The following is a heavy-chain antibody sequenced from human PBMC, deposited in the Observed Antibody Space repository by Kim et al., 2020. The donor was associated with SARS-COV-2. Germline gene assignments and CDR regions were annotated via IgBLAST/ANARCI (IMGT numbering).Heavy chain of an antibody. CDR3: TRAGNYFPDYYYYYMDV. D-gene: IGHD1-7*01. Sequence: GGSLRLSCTASGFTFGDYAMSWVRQAPGKGLEWVGFIRSKAYGGTTEYAASVKGRFTISRDDSKSIAYLQMNSLKTEDTAVYYCTRAGNYFPDYYYYYMDVWGKGTTVTVSS. J-gene: IGHJ6*03. V-gene: IGHV3-49*04. CDR1: GFTFGDYA. CDR2: IRSKAYGGTT.